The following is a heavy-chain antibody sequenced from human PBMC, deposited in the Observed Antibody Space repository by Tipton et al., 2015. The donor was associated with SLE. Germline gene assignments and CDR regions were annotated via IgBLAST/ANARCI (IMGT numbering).Heavy chain of an antibody. CDR2: ISSNGGST. V-gene: IGHV3-64*01. J-gene: IGHJ6*02. CDR1: GFTFSSYA. Sequence: SLRLSCAASGFTFSSYAMHWVRQAPGKGLEYVSAISSNGGSTYYANSVKGRFTISRDNSKNTLYLQMNSLRAEDTAVYYCAKAPRDYYGSGSYPVWGQGTTVTVSS. CDR3: AKAPRDYYGSGSYPV. D-gene: IGHD3-10*01.